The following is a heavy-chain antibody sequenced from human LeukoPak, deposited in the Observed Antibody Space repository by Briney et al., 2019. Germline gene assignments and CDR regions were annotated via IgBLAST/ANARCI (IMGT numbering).Heavy chain of an antibody. J-gene: IGHJ4*02. V-gene: IGHV3-23*01. CDR2: IGVTGSVT. CDR3: TREDYSRSFDY. D-gene: IGHD4-11*01. Sequence: GGSLRLSCVASGFTFNNYVMSWVRQAPGKRLEWVSSIGVTGSVTYYADSVKGRFTISRDNSKNTLFVQMNGLRAEDTAVYYCTREDYSRSFDYWGQGTLITVSS. CDR1: GFTFNNYV.